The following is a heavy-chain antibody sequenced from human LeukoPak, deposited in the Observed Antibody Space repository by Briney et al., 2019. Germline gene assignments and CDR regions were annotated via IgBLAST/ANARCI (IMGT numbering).Heavy chain of an antibody. J-gene: IGHJ6*03. Sequence: GGSLTLSCAASGFAFSSYTMNWVRQAPGKGLEWVSFISTSSSYIYYADSVKGRFTISRANSKNTLYLQMNSLRAEDTAVYYCAKGALLWFGELLYMDVWGKGTTVTISS. V-gene: IGHV3-21*04. D-gene: IGHD3-10*01. CDR1: GFAFSSYT. CDR3: AKGALLWFGELLYMDV. CDR2: ISTSSSYI.